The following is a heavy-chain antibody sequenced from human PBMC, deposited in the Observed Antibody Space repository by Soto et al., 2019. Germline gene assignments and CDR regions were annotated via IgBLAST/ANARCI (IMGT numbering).Heavy chain of an antibody. J-gene: IGHJ6*02. D-gene: IGHD6-13*01. V-gene: IGHV4-61*01. CDR2: IYYSGST. Sequence: SETLSLTCTVSGGSVSSGSYYWNWIRQPPGKGLEWIGYIYYSGSTNYNPSLKSRVTISVDTSKNQFSLKLSSVTAADTAVYYCARHQGGTAPYYYYYGMDVWGQGTTVTVSS. CDR3: ARHQGGTAPYYYYYGMDV. CDR1: GGSVSSGSYY.